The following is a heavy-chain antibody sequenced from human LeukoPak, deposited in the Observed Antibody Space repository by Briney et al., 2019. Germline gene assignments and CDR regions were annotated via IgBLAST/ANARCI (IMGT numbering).Heavy chain of an antibody. CDR3: AREYSSSSRAFDI. CDR2: IYHNGNT. Sequence: SETLSLTCAVSGYSISSGYYWGWIRQPPGKGLEWIGSIYHNGNTYYNPSLKSRATISVDTSKNQFSLKLSSVTAADTAVSYCAREYSSSSRAFDIWGQGTMVTVSS. V-gene: IGHV4-38-2*02. J-gene: IGHJ3*02. CDR1: GYSISSGYY. D-gene: IGHD6-6*01.